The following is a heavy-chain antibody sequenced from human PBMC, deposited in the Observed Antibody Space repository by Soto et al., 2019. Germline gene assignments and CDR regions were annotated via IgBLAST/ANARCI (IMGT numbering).Heavy chain of an antibody. Sequence: GGSLRLSCAASGFTFSNYWMHWVRQSPGKGLVWVSRINSDETITSYADSVRGRFTISRDNAKNSLFLQMSSLTAEDTAVYYCAREDGIAGETSAFDYWGHGTLVTAPQ. D-gene: IGHD1-26*01. CDR1: GFTFSNYW. V-gene: IGHV3-74*01. CDR2: INSDETIT. J-gene: IGHJ4*01. CDR3: AREDGIAGETSAFDY.